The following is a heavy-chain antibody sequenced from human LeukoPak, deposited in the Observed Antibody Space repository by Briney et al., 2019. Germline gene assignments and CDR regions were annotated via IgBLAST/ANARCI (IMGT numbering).Heavy chain of an antibody. D-gene: IGHD6-13*01. Sequence: SETLSLTCTVSGGSISSSSYYWGWIRQPPGKGLEWIGSIHYTGSTYYNPSLESRVTMSVDTSKNQFSLKLSSVTAADTAVYYCARGSIAAADTNWFDPWGQGTLVTVSS. J-gene: IGHJ5*02. CDR2: IHYTGST. CDR3: ARGSIAAADTNWFDP. CDR1: GGSISSSSYY. V-gene: IGHV4-39*07.